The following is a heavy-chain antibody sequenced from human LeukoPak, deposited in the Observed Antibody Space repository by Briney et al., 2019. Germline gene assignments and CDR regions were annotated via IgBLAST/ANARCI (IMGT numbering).Heavy chain of an antibody. CDR3: ARGRTAMASFDY. V-gene: IGHV4-59*01. CDR2: IYYSGNT. CDR1: GGSISSYY. J-gene: IGHJ4*02. D-gene: IGHD5-18*01. Sequence: SETLSLTCTVSGGSISSYYWNWIRQPPGKGLEWIAYIYYSGNTNYNPSLKSRVTISVDTSKNQFSLKLSSVTAADTAVYYCARGRTAMASFDYWGQGTLVTVSS.